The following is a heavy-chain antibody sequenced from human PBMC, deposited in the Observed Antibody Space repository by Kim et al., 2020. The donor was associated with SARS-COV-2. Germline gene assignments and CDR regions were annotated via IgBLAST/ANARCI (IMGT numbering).Heavy chain of an antibody. D-gene: IGHD3-3*01. Sequence: AQKLQGRVTMTTDTATSTAYMELRSLRSDDTAVYYCASVWSGYYTGAFDIWGQGTMVTVSS. CDR3: ASVWSGYYTGAFDI. J-gene: IGHJ3*02. V-gene: IGHV1-18*01.